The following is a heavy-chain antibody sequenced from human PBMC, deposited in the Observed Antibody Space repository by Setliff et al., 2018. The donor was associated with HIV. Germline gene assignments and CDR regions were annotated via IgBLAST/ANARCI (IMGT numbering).Heavy chain of an antibody. V-gene: IGHV4-61*01. CDR3: ARGPSGGGFYYMDV. J-gene: IGHJ6*03. CDR2: VFYTGSA. Sequence: PSETLSLTCTVSGGSISNGYYYWVWIRQPPGKGLEWIGYVFYTGSATYNPSLKSRVSISVDRSTNRFSLMLHSVTAADTAVYYCARGPSGGGFYYMDVWGKGTTVTVSS. CDR1: GGSISNGYYY. D-gene: IGHD2-15*01.